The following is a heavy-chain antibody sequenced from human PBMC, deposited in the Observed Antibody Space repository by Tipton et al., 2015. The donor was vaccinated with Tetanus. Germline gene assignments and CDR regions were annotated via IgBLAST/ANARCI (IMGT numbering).Heavy chain of an antibody. CDR1: GFTFSSYA. Sequence: GSLRLSCAASGFTFSSYAMSWVRQAPGKGLEWVSAISGSGGSTYYADSVKGRFTISRDNAKDSLYLQMNSLRDEDTAVYFCACHRHSNWFDYWGQGTLVTVSS. J-gene: IGHJ4*02. CDR2: ISGSGGST. V-gene: IGHV3-23*01. CDR3: ACHRHSNWFDY. D-gene: IGHD6-13*01.